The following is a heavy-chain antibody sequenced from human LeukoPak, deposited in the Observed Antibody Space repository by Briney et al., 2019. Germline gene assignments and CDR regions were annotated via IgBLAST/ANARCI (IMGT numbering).Heavy chain of an antibody. CDR3: TTDQLPLHLRRDWFDP. D-gene: IGHD6-6*01. V-gene: IGHV3-15*01. CDR1: GFTFSSYA. J-gene: IGHJ5*02. Sequence: PGGSLRLSCAASGFTFSSYAMSWVRQAPGKGLEWVGRIKSKTDGGTTDYAAPVKGRFTISRDDSKNTLYLQMNSLKTEDTAVYYCTTDQLPLHLRRDWFDPWGQGTLVTVSS. CDR2: IKSKTDGGTT.